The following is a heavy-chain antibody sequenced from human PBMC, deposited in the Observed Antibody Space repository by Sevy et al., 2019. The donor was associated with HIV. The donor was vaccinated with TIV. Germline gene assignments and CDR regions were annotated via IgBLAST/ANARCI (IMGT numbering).Heavy chain of an antibody. V-gene: IGHV3-33*01. CDR2: IWYDGSNK. J-gene: IGHJ6*02. Sequence: GGSLRLSCAASGFTFSSYGMHWVRQAPGKGLEWVAVIWYDGSNKYYADSVKGRFTISGDNSKNTLYLQMNSLRAEDTAVYYCARDLNDFWSGYSRGGYYYYGMDVWGQGTTVTVSS. D-gene: IGHD3-3*01. CDR3: ARDLNDFWSGYSRGGYYYYGMDV. CDR1: GFTFSSYG.